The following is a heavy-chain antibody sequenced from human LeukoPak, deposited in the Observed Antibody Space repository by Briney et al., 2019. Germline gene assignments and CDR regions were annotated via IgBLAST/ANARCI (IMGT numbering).Heavy chain of an antibody. D-gene: IGHD3-10*01. J-gene: IGHJ6*03. CDR3: ARGGSGYYGSGSYFLYYYYYMDV. CDR1: GGSISSSSYY. CDR2: IYYSGST. V-gene: IGHV4-39*07. Sequence: SETLSLTCTVSGGSISSSSYYWGWIRQPPGKGLEWIGSIYYSGSTYYNPSLKSRVTISVDTSKNQFSLKLSSVTAADTAVYYCARGGSGYYGSGSYFLYYYYYMDVWGKGTTVTISS.